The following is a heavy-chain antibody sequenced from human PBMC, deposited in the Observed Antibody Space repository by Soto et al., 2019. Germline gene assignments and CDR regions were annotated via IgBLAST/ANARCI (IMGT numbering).Heavy chain of an antibody. J-gene: IGHJ4*02. Sequence: EVQLVESGGGLVKPGGSLRLSCVASGFTFSNAWMNWVRQAPGKGLEWVGRLQGKTDGGTTDYAAPAKGRFNISRDDSKNTLYLQMKSLKIEDTAVYYCSTGPPDSNLNSCGQGTLVTVSS. D-gene: IGHD2-15*01. V-gene: IGHV3-15*07. CDR1: GFTFSNAW. CDR3: STGPPDSNLNS. CDR2: LQGKTDGGTT.